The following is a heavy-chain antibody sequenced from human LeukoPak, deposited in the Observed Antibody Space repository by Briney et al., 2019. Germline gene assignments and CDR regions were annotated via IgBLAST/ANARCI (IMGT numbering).Heavy chain of an antibody. V-gene: IGHV3-74*01. CDR3: APNWFDL. CDR1: GFTFRSYW. CDR2: ISSDGSTI. J-gene: IGHJ5*02. Sequence: GGSLRRSCAAAGFTFRSYWMHWVRQAPGKGLVWVSRISSDGSTINYADTVKGRFTISRDNVNNTLYLQMNSLRAEDTAVYYCAPNWFDLWGQGTLVTVSS.